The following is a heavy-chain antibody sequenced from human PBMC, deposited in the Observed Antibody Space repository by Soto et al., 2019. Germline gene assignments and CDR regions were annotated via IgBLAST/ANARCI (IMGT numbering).Heavy chain of an antibody. CDR3: ARMARGFAP. J-gene: IGHJ5*02. Sequence: SETLSLTCAVYGGSFSGYYWSWIRQPPGKGLEWIGEINHSGSTNYNPSLKSRVTISVDTSKNQFSLKLSSVTAADTAVYYCARMARGFAPWGQGTLVTVSS. V-gene: IGHV4-34*01. CDR2: INHSGST. CDR1: GGSFSGYY.